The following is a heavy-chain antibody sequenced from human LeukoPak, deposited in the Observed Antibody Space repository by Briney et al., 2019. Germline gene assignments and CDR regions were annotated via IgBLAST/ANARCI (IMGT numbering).Heavy chain of an antibody. CDR1: GGSISGYF. V-gene: IGHV4-4*07. CDR2: IHDNGDS. Sequence: PSETLSLTCTVSGGSISGYFWSWIRQPAGKGLELIWRIHDNGDSNHNPSLKSRVTMALDTSGNQVSLKLTSVTAADTAVYYCARTPSGCGGTCPSDHWGPGTLVTVSS. CDR3: ARTPSGCGGTCPSDH. J-gene: IGHJ4*02. D-gene: IGHD2-15*01.